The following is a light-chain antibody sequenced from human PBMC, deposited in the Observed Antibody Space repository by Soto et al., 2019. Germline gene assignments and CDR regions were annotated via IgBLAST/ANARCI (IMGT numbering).Light chain of an antibody. CDR1: QSVLHSPNNKNY. Sequence: DIVMTQSPDSLAVSLGERATINCMSSQSVLHSPNNKNYLAWYQHKPGQSPKMLIYWASFRESGVPDRFSGSGSGTDFTLTISSLQSEDVAVYYCQQYYTNSWSFGQGTKVEIK. V-gene: IGKV4-1*01. CDR2: WAS. CDR3: QQYYTNSWS. J-gene: IGKJ1*01.